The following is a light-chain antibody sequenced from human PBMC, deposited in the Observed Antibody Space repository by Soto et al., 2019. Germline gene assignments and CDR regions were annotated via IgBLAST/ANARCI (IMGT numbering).Light chain of an antibody. CDR2: SNN. CDR3: AAWDDGLNGFGV. V-gene: IGLV1-44*01. J-gene: IGLJ1*01. Sequence: QSVLTQPPSASGTPGQRVAISCSGSSSNIGSNTVNWYQQLPGTAPTVLISSNNQRPSGVPDRFSGSKSGTSASLAISGLQSEDEADYYCAAWDDGLNGFGVFGTGTKATVL. CDR1: SSNIGSNT.